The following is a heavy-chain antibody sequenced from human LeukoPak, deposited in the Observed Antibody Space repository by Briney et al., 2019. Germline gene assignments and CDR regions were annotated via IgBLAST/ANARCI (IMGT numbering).Heavy chain of an antibody. CDR3: AKDLVTYYYYYGMDV. D-gene: IGHD2-21*01. J-gene: IGHJ6*02. V-gene: IGHV3-23*01. CDR2: ISGSGGST. CDR1: GSTFSDYY. Sequence: GGSLRLSCAASGSTFSDYYMSWIRQAPGKGLEWVSAISGSGGSTYYADSVKGRFTISRDNSKNTLYLQMNSLRAEDTAVYYCAKDLVTYYYYYGMDVWGQGTTVTVSS.